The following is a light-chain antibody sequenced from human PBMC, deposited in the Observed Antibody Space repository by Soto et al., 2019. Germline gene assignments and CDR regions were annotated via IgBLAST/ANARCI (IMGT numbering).Light chain of an antibody. J-gene: IGLJ2*01. CDR3: QVWDSSSDRDVV. Sequence: SYELTQPPSVSVAPGKTARITCGGNNIGSKSVHWYQQKPGQAPVLVIYYDSDRPSGIPERFSGSNSGNTATLTISRVEAGDEAAYYCQVWDSSSDRDVVFGGGTKLTVL. V-gene: IGLV3-21*04. CDR2: YDS. CDR1: NIGSKS.